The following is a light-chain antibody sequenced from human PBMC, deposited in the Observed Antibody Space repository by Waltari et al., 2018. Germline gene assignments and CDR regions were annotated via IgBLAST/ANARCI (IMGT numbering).Light chain of an antibody. V-gene: IGLV1-44*01. J-gene: IGLJ2*01. CDR3: AAWDDSLNGVV. Sequence: QSVLTQPPSASGTPGQRVTISCSGSSYNIGSNTEHWYQQLPGTAPKLLIYSNNQRPSGVPDRFSGSKSGTSASLAISGLQSEDEADYYCAAWDDSLNGVVFGGGTKLTVL. CDR1: SYNIGSNT. CDR2: SNN.